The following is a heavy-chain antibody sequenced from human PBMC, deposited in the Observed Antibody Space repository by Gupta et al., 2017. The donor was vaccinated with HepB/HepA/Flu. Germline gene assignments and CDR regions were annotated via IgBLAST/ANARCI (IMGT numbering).Heavy chain of an antibody. J-gene: IGHJ4*02. CDR3: ARHVLGWGADF. V-gene: IGHV5-51*01. D-gene: IGHD6-19*01. Sequence: EVQLVQSGAEVKKPGESLKISCKGSGYPFSNHWIAWVRQKPGEGLEWMGIIFPADSDTRYTPSFQGQVTISVDQSISTTYLQWNSLKASDNAMYYCARHVLGWGADFWGQGTLVTVSS. CDR2: IFPADSDT. CDR1: GYPFSNHW.